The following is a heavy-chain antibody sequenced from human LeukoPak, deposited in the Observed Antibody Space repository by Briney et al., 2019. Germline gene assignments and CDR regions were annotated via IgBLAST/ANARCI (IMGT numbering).Heavy chain of an antibody. V-gene: IGHV4-59*08. Sequence: SETLSLTCTVSGGSISSYYWSWIRQPPGKGLEWIGYIYYSGSTYYNPSLKSRVTISVDTSKNQFSLKLSSVTAADTAVYYCASDLGYCSSTSCRHGDYWGQGTLVTVSS. CDR1: GGSISSYY. CDR3: ASDLGYCSSTSCRHGDY. J-gene: IGHJ4*02. D-gene: IGHD2-2*01. CDR2: IYYSGST.